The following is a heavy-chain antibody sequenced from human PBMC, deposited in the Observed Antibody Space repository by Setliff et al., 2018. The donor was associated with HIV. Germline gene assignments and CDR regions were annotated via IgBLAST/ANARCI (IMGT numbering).Heavy chain of an antibody. CDR1: GFIFNTYG. Sequence: GGSLRLSCAASGFIFNTYGMNWVRQAPGKGLEWVSYISGSSTHTYYADSVKGRFTISRDNAKNSLYLQMNSLRAEDTAIYYCAKTYYYDSSGYYYFDSWGQGTLVTVSS. V-gene: IGHV3-21*06. J-gene: IGHJ4*02. CDR2: ISGSSTHT. CDR3: AKTYYYDSSGYYYFDS. D-gene: IGHD3-22*01.